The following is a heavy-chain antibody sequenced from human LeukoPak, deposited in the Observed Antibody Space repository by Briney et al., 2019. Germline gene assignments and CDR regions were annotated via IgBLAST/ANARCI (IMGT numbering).Heavy chain of an antibody. Sequence: SETLSLTCAVYGGSFSGYYWSWIRQPPGKGLEWIGEINHSGSTNYNPSLKSRVTISVDTSKNQFSLRLSSVTAADTAVYYCARGTKGRDIVVVPAAIAPFFDYWGQGTLVTVSS. V-gene: IGHV4-34*01. D-gene: IGHD2-2*01. CDR2: INHSGST. CDR3: ARGTKGRDIVVVPAAIAPFFDY. CDR1: GGSFSGYY. J-gene: IGHJ4*02.